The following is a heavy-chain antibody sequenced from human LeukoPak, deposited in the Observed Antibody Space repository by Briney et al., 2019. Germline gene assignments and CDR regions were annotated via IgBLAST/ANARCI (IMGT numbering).Heavy chain of an antibody. D-gene: IGHD2-15*01. CDR1: GWSFSGYY. CDR2: INHSGST. Sequence: SETLSLTCAVYGWSFSGYYLSWIRQPPGKGLEWIGEINHSGSTNYNPSLKSRVTIPVDTSKNQSSLKLSSVAGAATAVYYCARGRTRLAAQRALDYWAQGTLVTVSS. CDR3: ARGRTRLAAQRALDY. J-gene: IGHJ4*02. V-gene: IGHV4-34*01.